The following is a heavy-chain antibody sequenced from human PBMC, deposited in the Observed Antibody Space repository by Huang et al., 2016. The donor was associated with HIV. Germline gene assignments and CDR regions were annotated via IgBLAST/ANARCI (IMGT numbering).Heavy chain of an antibody. Sequence: QLQLQESGPGLVRPSETLSLICTVSGGSITDSNYYWGWIRQPPGKGLEWIGSIYYRGDTVYNPSLKSRVTRSVDTAKNRFSLDIRSVAVADTAIYYCARHFGSWSGYFDSWGQGTLVPVSS. CDR2: IYYRGDT. CDR3: ARHFGSWSGYFDS. D-gene: IGHD3-10*01. CDR1: GGSITDSNYY. V-gene: IGHV4-39*01. J-gene: IGHJ4*02.